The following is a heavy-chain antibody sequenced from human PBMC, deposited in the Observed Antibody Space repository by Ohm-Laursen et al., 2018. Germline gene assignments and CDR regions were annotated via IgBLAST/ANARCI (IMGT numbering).Heavy chain of an antibody. J-gene: IGHJ3*02. Sequence: GSLRLSCTASGFTFDDYAMHWVRQAPGKGLEWVAYMKLDGIEKYYLDSVKGRFTISRDNTKNSLYLQMNSLRTEDTAVYYCARIGDLDDFWSGPDAFDIWGQGTMVTVSS. CDR3: ARIGDLDDFWSGPDAFDI. V-gene: IGHV3-7*01. CDR2: MKLDGIEK. CDR1: GFTFDDYA. D-gene: IGHD3-3*01.